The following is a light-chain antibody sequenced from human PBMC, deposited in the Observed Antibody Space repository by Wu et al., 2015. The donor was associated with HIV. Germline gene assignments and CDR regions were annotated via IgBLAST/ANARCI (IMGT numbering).Light chain of an antibody. Sequence: EIVMTQSPVTLSVSPGERATLSCRASQSVSSNLAWYQQKPGQAPRLLIYGTSTRATGIPARFSGSGSGTEFTLTISSLQSEDFAVYYCQQYNNWPETFGQGTKVEIE. J-gene: IGKJ1*01. CDR2: GTS. CDR3: QQYNNWPET. CDR1: QSVSSN. V-gene: IGKV3-15*01.